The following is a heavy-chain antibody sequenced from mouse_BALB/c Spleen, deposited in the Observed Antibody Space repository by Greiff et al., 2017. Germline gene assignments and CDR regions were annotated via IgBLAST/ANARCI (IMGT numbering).Heavy chain of an antibody. J-gene: IGHJ3*01. CDR2: IDAANGNT. D-gene: IGHD2-4*01. Sequence: EVKVVESGAELVKPGASVKLSCTASGFNFKDSYMHWVNQKPEQGLEWIGRIDAANGNTKYDPKFQGKVTITADTSSNTAYLQISSLTSEDTTVYYCGRSMITTGFDYWGQGAQVTVAA. CDR1: GFNFKDSY. CDR3: GRSMITTGFDY. V-gene: IGHV14-3*02.